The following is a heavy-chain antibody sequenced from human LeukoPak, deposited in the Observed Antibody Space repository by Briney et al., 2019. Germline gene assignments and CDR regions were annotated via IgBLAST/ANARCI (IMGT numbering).Heavy chain of an antibody. CDR2: INHSGST. D-gene: IGHD6-13*01. CDR3: ARGGAAAGTSTGYFDY. V-gene: IGHV4-34*01. J-gene: IGHJ4*02. CDR1: GGSFSGYY. Sequence: SETLSLTCAVYGGSFSGYYWIWIRQPPGKGLEWIGEINHSGSTSYNPSLKSRVTISVDTSKNQFSLKLSSVTAADTAVYYCARGGAAAGTSTGYFDYWGQGTLVTVSS.